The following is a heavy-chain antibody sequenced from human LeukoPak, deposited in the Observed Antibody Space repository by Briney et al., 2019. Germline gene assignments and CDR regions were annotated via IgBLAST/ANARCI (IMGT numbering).Heavy chain of an antibody. Sequence: GGSLRLSCAASGFTFSSYWMHWVRQAPGKGLVWVSRINSDGSSTSYADSVKGRFTISRDNAKNTLYLQMNSLRAEDTAVYYCAKDWDTAEYYFDYWGQGTLVTVSS. V-gene: IGHV3-74*01. CDR1: GFTFSSYW. D-gene: IGHD5-18*01. J-gene: IGHJ4*02. CDR2: INSDGSST. CDR3: AKDWDTAEYYFDY.